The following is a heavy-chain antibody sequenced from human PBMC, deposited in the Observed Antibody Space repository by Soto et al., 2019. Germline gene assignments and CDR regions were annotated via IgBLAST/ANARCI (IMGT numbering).Heavy chain of an antibody. D-gene: IGHD2-2*01. CDR2: IYYSGST. CDR1: GGSISSGGYY. V-gene: IGHV4-31*03. Sequence: SETLALTCTVSGGSISSGGYYWSWIRQHPGKGLEWIGYIYYSGSTYYNPSLKSRVTISVDTSKNQFSLKLSSVTAADTAVYYCARDRAGYCSSTSCYARFNWFDPWGQGTLVTVSS. CDR3: ARDRAGYCSSTSCYARFNWFDP. J-gene: IGHJ5*02.